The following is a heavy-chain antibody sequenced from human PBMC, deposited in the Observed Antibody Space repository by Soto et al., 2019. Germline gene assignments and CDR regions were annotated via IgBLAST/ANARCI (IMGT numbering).Heavy chain of an antibody. CDR1: GFSFSSYE. Sequence: PGGSLRLSCAAAGFSFSSYEMTWVRQAPGKGLEWISYISSSGGTKFYADSVKGRFTISRDNAKNSLFLQMNSLRAEDTAVYYWERDPGLPETIGGVYWGEGALVT. J-gene: IGHJ4*02. CDR3: ERDPGLPETIGGVY. CDR2: ISSSGGTK. V-gene: IGHV3-48*03. D-gene: IGHD1-7*01.